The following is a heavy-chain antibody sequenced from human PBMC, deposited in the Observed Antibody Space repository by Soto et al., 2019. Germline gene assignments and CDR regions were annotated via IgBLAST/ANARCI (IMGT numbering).Heavy chain of an antibody. CDR2: ISPMFGAA. Sequence: QVQLVQSGAEMKKPGSSVKVSCQSSGGTFNTYAMNWGRQAPGQGPEWMGDISPMFGAANYAPKFQGRVTITADESTGTSYMQLSSLTSEDTALYFCAREVQVHTPAFVYWGQGTLVTVS. J-gene: IGHJ4*02. D-gene: IGHD3-10*01. V-gene: IGHV1-69*19. CDR1: GGTFNTYA. CDR3: AREVQVHTPAFVY.